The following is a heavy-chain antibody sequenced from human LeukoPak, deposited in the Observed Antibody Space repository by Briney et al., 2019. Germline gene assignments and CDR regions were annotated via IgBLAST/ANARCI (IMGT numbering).Heavy chain of an antibody. CDR3: AKSLWSGYYGDY. J-gene: IGHJ4*02. CDR2: IGGSGGST. CDR1: GFTFSIYA. Sequence: GSLRLSCAASGFTFSIYAMSWVRQAPGKGLEWVSAIGGSGGSTYYADSVKGRFTISRDNSKNTLYLQMNSLRGEDTAAYYCAKSLWSGYYGDYWGQGTLVIVSS. D-gene: IGHD3-3*01. V-gene: IGHV3-23*01.